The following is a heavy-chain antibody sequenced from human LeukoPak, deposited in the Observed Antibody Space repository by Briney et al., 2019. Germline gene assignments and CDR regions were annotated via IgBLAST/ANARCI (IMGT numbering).Heavy chain of an antibody. CDR3: ARDLSGSEDY. CDR1: GYTFTSYG. CDR2: INPSGGST. D-gene: IGHD5-12*01. J-gene: IGHJ4*02. Sequence: EASVKVSCKASGYTFTSYGISWVRQAPGQGLEWMGIINPSGGSTSYAQKFQGRVTMTRDTSTSTVYMELSSLRSEDTAVYYCARDLSGSEDYWGQGTLVTVSS. V-gene: IGHV1-46*01.